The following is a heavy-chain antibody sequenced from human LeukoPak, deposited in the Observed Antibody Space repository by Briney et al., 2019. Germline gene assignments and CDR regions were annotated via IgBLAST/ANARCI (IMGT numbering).Heavy chain of an antibody. Sequence: SVKVSCKASGGTFSSYAISWVRQAPGQGLEWMGGIIPIFGTANYAQKFQGRVTITADESTSTAHMELSSLRSEDTAVYYCARDLIRGYYDSSGYPFDYWGQGTLVTVSS. CDR3: ARDLIRGYYDSSGYPFDY. D-gene: IGHD3-22*01. V-gene: IGHV1-69*01. J-gene: IGHJ4*02. CDR1: GGTFSSYA. CDR2: IIPIFGTA.